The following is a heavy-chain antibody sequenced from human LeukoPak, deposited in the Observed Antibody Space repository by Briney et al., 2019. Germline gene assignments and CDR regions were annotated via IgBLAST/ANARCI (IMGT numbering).Heavy chain of an antibody. D-gene: IGHD6-6*01. J-gene: IGHJ3*02. CDR1: GYTFTGYY. CDR3: ATNQLGRIYGVGPFDI. CDR2: INPNSGGT. V-gene: IGHV1-2*02. Sequence: ASVTVSCKASGYTFTGYYMHWVRQAPGQGLEWMGWINPNSGGTNYAQKFQGRVTMTRDTSISIAYMELSRLRSDNTAVYYCATNQLGRIYGVGPFDIWGQGTMVTVSS.